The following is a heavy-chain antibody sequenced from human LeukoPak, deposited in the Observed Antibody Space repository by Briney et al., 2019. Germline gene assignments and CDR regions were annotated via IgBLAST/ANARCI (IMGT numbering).Heavy chain of an antibody. V-gene: IGHV1-69*06. CDR2: IIPIFGTA. CDR3: ARDRVCSSTSCYSTPFDY. D-gene: IGHD2-2*01. CDR1: GGTFSSYA. Sequence: GASVKVSCKASGGTFSSYAISWVRQAPGQGLEWMGGIIPIFGTANYAQKFQGRVTITADKSTSTAYMELSSLRSEDTAVYYCARDRVCSSTSCYSTPFDYWGQGTLVTVSS. J-gene: IGHJ4*02.